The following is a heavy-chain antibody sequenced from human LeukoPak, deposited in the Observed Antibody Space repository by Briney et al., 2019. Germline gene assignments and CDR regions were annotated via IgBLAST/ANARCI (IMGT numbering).Heavy chain of an antibody. D-gene: IGHD2-2*01. V-gene: IGHV4-59*08. J-gene: IGHJ6*02. CDR2: IYYSGST. Sequence: SETLSLTCTVSGGSISSYYWSWIRQPPGMGLEWIGYIYYSGSTNYNPSLKSRVTISVDTSKNQFSLKLSSVTAADTAVYYCASRADCSSTSCPYYYYYYGMDVWGQGTTVTVSS. CDR1: GGSISSYY. CDR3: ASRADCSSTSCPYYYYYYGMDV.